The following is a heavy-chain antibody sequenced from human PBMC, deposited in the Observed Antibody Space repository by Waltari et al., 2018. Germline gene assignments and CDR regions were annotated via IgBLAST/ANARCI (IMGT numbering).Heavy chain of an antibody. CDR2: VSMSGST. CDR1: SGSISTYY. V-gene: IGHV4-4*07. J-gene: IGHJ4*02. CDR3: AREWSGSWFFDY. D-gene: IGHD2-15*01. Sequence: QVQLQESGPGLVKPSETLSLTCTVSSGSISTYYWSWIRQPAGKGLEWIGRVSMSGSTNYNPSLKSRVTMSVDTSKNQFSLKLNSVSAADTAVYYCAREWSGSWFFDYWGQGTLVTVSS.